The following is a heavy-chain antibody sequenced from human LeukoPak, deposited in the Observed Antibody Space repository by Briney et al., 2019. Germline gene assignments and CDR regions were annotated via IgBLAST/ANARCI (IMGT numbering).Heavy chain of an antibody. D-gene: IGHD3-16*01. CDR1: GYTFTGYY. V-gene: IGHV1-69*06. Sequence: GASVKVSCKASGYTFTGYYMHWVRQAPGQGLEWMGGIIPFIGTANYAQKFQGRVTITADKSTSTAYMELSSLRSEDTAVYYCAKYVWGTEGYFDPWGQGTVVTVSS. CDR2: IIPFIGTA. J-gene: IGHJ5*02. CDR3: AKYVWGTEGYFDP.